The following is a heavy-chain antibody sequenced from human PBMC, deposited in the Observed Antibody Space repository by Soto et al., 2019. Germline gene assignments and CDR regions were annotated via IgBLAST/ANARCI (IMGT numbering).Heavy chain of an antibody. CDR2: ISGSGGST. D-gene: IGHD2-2*01. Sequence: GGSLRLSCAASGFTFSSYAITWVRPAPGKGLEWVSAISGSGGSTYYAVSVKGRFTISRDNSKNTLYLQMNSLRAEDTAVYYCAKGEYCSSTSCQPYNWFDPWGQGTLVTVSS. CDR1: GFTFSSYA. V-gene: IGHV3-23*01. CDR3: AKGEYCSSTSCQPYNWFDP. J-gene: IGHJ5*02.